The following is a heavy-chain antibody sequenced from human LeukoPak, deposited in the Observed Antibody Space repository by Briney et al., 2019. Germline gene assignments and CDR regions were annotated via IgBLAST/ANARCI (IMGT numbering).Heavy chain of an antibody. CDR3: AREAAAGNYFDN. CDR2: IGSSSSTI. D-gene: IGHD6-13*01. CDR1: GFIFSRYS. Sequence: GGSLRLSCAASGFIFSRYSMNWARQAPEKGLEWVSYIGSSSSTIHYADSVKGRFTISRDNAKNSLYLQMNSLRDEDTAVYYCAREAAAGNYFDNWGQGTLVTVSS. V-gene: IGHV3-48*02. J-gene: IGHJ4*02.